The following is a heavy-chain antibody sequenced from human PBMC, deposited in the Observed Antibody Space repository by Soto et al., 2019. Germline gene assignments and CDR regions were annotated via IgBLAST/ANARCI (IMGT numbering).Heavy chain of an antibody. CDR2: IDWDDDK. D-gene: IGHD2-15*01. CDR3: ARCALNCSCGIRHGTTSFDP. V-gene: IGHV2-70*11. CDR1: GFSLSTSGMC. Sequence: SGPTLVNPTQTLTLTCTFSGFSLSTSGMCVSWIRQPPGKALEWLARIDWDDDKYYSTSLKTRLTISKDTSKNQVVLTMTNMDPVDTATYYCARCALNCSCGIRHGTTSFDPCGKGTLVTVSS. J-gene: IGHJ5*02.